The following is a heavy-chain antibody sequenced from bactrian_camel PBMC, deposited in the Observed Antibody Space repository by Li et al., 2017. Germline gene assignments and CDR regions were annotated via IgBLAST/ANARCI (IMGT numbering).Heavy chain of an antibody. Sequence: EVQLVESGGGSVQAGGSLRLSCSAARHRYGNNCMGWFRQPPGKAREGIATIFTGGGNTYYADSVKGRFTISQDNDKNTVYLQMNSLKPEDTAMYYCAADRRPAYVRNSNPIPVERFGYWGQGTQVTVS. CDR2: IFTGGGNT. CDR3: AADRRPAYVRNSNPIPVERFGY. CDR1: RHRYGNNC. D-gene: IGHD6*01. J-gene: IGHJ6*01. V-gene: IGHV3S40*01.